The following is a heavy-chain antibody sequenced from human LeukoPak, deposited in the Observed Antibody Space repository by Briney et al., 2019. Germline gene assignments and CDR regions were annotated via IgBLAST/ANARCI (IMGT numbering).Heavy chain of an antibody. CDR1: GFSFDDYA. V-gene: IGHV3-9*01. J-gene: IGHJ4*02. CDR2: ITWNSDFT. D-gene: IGHD3-16*02. Sequence: GRSLRLSCAASGFSFDDYAMHWVRQSPRKGLEWVAGITWNSDFTALADSVEGRFTISRDNANNSVYLHMNTLTPDDTAVYYCTKDVADYVWGDYRHFDMWGQGTLVTVSA. CDR3: TKDVADYVWGDYRHFDM.